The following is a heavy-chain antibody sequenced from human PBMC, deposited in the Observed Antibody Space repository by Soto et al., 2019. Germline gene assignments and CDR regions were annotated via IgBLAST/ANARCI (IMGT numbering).Heavy chain of an antibody. Sequence: SETLSLTCAVYGGSFSGYYWSWIRQPPGKGLEWIGEINHSGSTNYNPSLKSRVTISVDTSKNQFSLKLSSVTAADTAVYYCASLAVMYDFWSGYPAEFDYWGQGTLVTVSS. CDR2: INHSGST. J-gene: IGHJ4*02. D-gene: IGHD3-3*01. CDR3: ASLAVMYDFWSGYPAEFDY. CDR1: GGSFSGYY. V-gene: IGHV4-34*01.